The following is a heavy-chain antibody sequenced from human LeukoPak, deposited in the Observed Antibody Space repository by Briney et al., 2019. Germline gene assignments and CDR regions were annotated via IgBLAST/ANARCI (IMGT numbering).Heavy chain of an antibody. V-gene: IGHV1-2*02. CDR1: GYTFTGYY. J-gene: IGHJ4*02. CDR3: ARGVGSTAVLDH. D-gene: IGHD1-26*01. CDR2: INPKNGTT. Sequence: ASVKVSCKASGYTFTGYYIFWMRQAPGQGLEWMGWINPKNGTTKYAQKSRGRVTLTRDTSISTAYMEISRVTYDDTAVYFCARGVGSTAVLDHWGQGTLVTVSS.